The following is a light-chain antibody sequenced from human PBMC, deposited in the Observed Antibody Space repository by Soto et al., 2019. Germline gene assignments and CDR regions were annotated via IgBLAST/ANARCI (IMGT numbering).Light chain of an antibody. J-gene: IGKJ1*01. CDR1: QSVSITY. CDR2: ATS. V-gene: IGKV3-20*01. Sequence: ENVFTQAPGTLSLSPGERATLSCRASQSVSITYLAWYQQKPVQAPRPLIYATSSRATGIPDRFSGSGSGTDFTLTISRLEPEDFAVYYCQQYGRSGTFGQGTKVDIK. CDR3: QQYGRSGT.